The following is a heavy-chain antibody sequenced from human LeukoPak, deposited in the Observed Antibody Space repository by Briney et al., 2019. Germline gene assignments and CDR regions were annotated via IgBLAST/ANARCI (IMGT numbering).Heavy chain of an antibody. CDR3: AKDYDYYDSSGYYSSFDY. V-gene: IGHV3-48*01. CDR2: ISSSSSTI. CDR1: GLTISSYS. Sequence: GGSLRLSCAASGLTISSYSMNWVRQAPGKGLQWVSYISSSSSTIYYADSVKGRFTISRDNAKNSLYLQMNSLRAEDTAVYYCAKDYDYYDSSGYYSSFDYWGQGTLVTVSS. D-gene: IGHD3-22*01. J-gene: IGHJ4*02.